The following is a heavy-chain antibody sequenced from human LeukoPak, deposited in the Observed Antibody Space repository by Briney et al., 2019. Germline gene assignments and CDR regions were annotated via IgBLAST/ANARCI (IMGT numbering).Heavy chain of an antibody. CDR1: GFTFSDYY. V-gene: IGHV3-30*18. CDR2: ISYDGINT. D-gene: IGHD2-15*01. J-gene: IGHJ1*01. Sequence: AGGSLRLSCAASGFTFSDYYMSWIRQAPGKGLEWVTIISYDGINTYYADSVKGRFTISRDNSKNTLYLQMNSLRAEDTAVYYCAKEGTDYSAGSCSPLGYFQHWGQGTLVTVSS. CDR3: AKEGTDYSAGSCSPLGYFQH.